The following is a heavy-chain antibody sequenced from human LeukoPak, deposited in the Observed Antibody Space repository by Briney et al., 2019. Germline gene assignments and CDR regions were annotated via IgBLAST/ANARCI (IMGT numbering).Heavy chain of an antibody. V-gene: IGHV4-59*01. D-gene: IGHD3-10*01. CDR3: ARERHYGSGTNDAFDI. CDR2: IYYSGST. J-gene: IGHJ3*02. CDR1: GGSISSYY. Sequence: PSETLSLTCTVSGGSISSYYWSWIRQPPGKGLEWIGYIYYSGSTNYNPSLKSRVTISVDTSKNQFSLKLSSVIAADTAVYYCARERHYGSGTNDAFDIWGQGTMVTVSS.